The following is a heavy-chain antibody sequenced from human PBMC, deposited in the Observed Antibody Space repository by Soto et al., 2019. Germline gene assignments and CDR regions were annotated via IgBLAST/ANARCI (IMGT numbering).Heavy chain of an antibody. D-gene: IGHD6-19*01. J-gene: IGHJ4*02. CDR1: GTSISSNFW. Sequence: QVQLQESGPGLVKPSGTLSLTRAVSGTSISSNFWWSWVRQPPGKGLEWIGEAHPSGTTNYNPSLESRVTISVDKSNHQLSLNLNSLTAADTAVFFCARHVGVAGTRGFDYWGQGVLVAVSS. V-gene: IGHV4-4*02. CDR2: AHPSGTT. CDR3: ARHVGVAGTRGFDY.